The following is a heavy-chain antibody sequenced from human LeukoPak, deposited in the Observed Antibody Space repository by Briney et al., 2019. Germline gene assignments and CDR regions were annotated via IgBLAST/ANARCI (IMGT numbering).Heavy chain of an antibody. V-gene: IGHV4-4*02. CDR1: GGSISSSNW. D-gene: IGHD2-2*01. CDR2: INHSGST. CDR3: ARGRFCSSTSCYRLKPDYYYYYYMDV. J-gene: IGHJ6*03. Sequence: SGTLSLTCAVSGGSISSSNWWSWVRQPPGKGLEWIGEINHSGSTNYNPSLKSRVTISVDTSKNQFSLKLSSVAAADTAVYYCARGRFCSSTSCYRLKPDYYYYYYMDVWGKGTTVTVSS.